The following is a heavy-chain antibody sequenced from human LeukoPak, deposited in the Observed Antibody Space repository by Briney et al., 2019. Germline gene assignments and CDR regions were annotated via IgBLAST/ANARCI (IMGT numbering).Heavy chain of an antibody. V-gene: IGHV3-30-3*01. J-gene: IGHJ4*02. D-gene: IGHD3-22*01. CDR2: ISYDGGNK. CDR1: GFTFSDYS. CDR3: AREATYYYDSSGNYRGYFDH. Sequence: GGSLRLSCAVSGFTFSDYSMHWVRQAPGKGLERVTVISYDGGNKYYADSVKGRFTISRDNSKNTLYLQMNSLRAEDTAVYYCAREATYYYDSSGNYRGYFDHWGQGTLVTVSS.